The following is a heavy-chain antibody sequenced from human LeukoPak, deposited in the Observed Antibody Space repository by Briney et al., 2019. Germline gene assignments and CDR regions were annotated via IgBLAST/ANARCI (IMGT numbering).Heavy chain of an antibody. CDR3: ARGPSVTTRDYYYYYGMDV. D-gene: IGHD4-17*01. J-gene: IGHJ6*02. CDR2: IYYSGST. Sequence: PSETLSLTCTVSGGSISSGGYYWSWIRQHPGKGLEWIGYIYYSGSTYYNPSLKSRVTKSVDKSKNQFSLKLSSVTAADTAVYYCARGPSVTTRDYYYYYGMDVWGQGTTVTVSS. CDR1: GGSISSGGYY. V-gene: IGHV4-31*03.